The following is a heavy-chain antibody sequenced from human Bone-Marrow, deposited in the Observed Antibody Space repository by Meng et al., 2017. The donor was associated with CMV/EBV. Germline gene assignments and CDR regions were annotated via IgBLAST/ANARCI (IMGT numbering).Heavy chain of an antibody. CDR1: GFTFSSYW. J-gene: IGHJ4*02. Sequence: GESLKISCAASGFTFSSYWMHWVRQAPGKGLVWVSRINSDGSSTSYADSVKGRFTISRDNAKNTLYLQMNSLRAEDTAVYYCTTLHTFNYYDSSGYYYGPRDYWGQGTLVTFYS. CDR3: TTLHTFNYYDSSGYYYGPRDY. V-gene: IGHV3-74*01. D-gene: IGHD3-22*01. CDR2: INSDGSST.